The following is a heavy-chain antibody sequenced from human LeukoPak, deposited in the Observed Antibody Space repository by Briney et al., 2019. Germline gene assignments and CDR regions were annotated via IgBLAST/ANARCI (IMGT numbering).Heavy chain of an antibody. D-gene: IGHD4-17*01. CDR2: IWYDGSNK. V-gene: IGHV3-33*01. CDR1: GFTFSSYG. CDR3: ARDSGSTVTTAKSNYLDY. Sequence: GRSLRLSCAASGFTFSSYGMHWVRQAPGKGLEWVAVIWYDGSNKYYADPVKGRFTISRDNSKNTLYLQMNSLRAEDTAVYYCARDSGSTVTTAKSNYLDYWGQGTLVTVSS. J-gene: IGHJ4*02.